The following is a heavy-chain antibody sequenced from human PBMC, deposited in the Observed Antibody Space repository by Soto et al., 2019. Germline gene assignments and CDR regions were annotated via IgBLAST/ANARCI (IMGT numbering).Heavy chain of an antibody. CDR1: GYTFTNYN. V-gene: IGHV1-8*01. Sequence: QVQLVQSGAEVKKPGASVKVSCKTSGYTFTNYNINWVRQATGQGLEWMGWMNANSGNTGYAQKFQGRVTMTKNTSITIAYMELSSLRSGDTAVYYCGGAEPYSASSPFDYWGQGTLVTVSS. J-gene: IGHJ4*02. CDR2: MNANSGNT. CDR3: GGAEPYSASSPFDY. D-gene: IGHD6-6*01.